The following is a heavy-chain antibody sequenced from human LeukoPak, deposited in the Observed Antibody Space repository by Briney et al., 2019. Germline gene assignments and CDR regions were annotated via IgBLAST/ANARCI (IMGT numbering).Heavy chain of an antibody. D-gene: IGHD3-22*01. CDR3: ARDPHYYDSSGPFDY. V-gene: IGHV4-39*07. CDR2: IYYSGST. Sequence: PSETLSLTCAVSGGSISSSSYYWGWIRQPPGKGLEWIGSIYYSGSTYYNPSLKSRVTISVDTSKNQFSLKLSSVTAADTAVYYCARDPHYYDSSGPFDYWGQGTLVTVSS. J-gene: IGHJ4*02. CDR1: GGSISSSSYY.